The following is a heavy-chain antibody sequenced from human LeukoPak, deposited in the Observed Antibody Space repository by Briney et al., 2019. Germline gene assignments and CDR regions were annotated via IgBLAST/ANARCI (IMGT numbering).Heavy chain of an antibody. D-gene: IGHD6-13*01. CDR1: GGTFSSYA. CDR3: ARERPPGDSSSWFLEGYFDI. J-gene: IGHJ4*02. CDR2: IIPIFGTA. Sequence: SVKVSCKASGGTFSSYAISWVRQAPGQGLEWMGRIIPIFGTANYAQKFQGRVTITTDESTSTAYMELSTLRSDDTAVYYCARERPPGDSSSWFLEGYFDIWGQGTLVTVSS. V-gene: IGHV1-69*05.